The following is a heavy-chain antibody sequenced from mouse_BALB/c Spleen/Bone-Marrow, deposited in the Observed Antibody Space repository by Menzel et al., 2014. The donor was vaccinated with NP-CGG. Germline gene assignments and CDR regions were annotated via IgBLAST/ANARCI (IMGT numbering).Heavy chain of an antibody. Sequence: LMESGAELASPGASVTLSCKASGYTFTDHIMNWVKKRPGQGLECIGRIYPVSGETNYNQKFMGKATFSVDRSSSTVYMVLNSLTSEDPAVYYCGRGNYGSSYAMDYWGQGTSVTVSS. CDR2: IYPVSGET. CDR3: GRGNYGSSYAMDY. CDR1: GYTFTDHI. V-gene: IGHV1-11*01. J-gene: IGHJ4*01. D-gene: IGHD1-1*01.